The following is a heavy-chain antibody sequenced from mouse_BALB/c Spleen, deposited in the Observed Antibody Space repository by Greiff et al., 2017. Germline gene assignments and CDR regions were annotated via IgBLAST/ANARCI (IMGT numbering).Heavy chain of an antibody. Sequence: VQLQQSGAELAKPGASVKMSCKASGYTFTSYWMHWVKQRPGQGLEWIGYINPSTGYTEYNQKFKDKATLTADKSSSTAYMQLSSLTSEDSAVYYGARSRYGYAMDYWGQGTSVTVSS. CDR2: INPSTGYT. CDR1: GYTFTSYW. D-gene: IGHD1-1*01. J-gene: IGHJ4*01. V-gene: IGHV1-7*01. CDR3: ARSRYGYAMDY.